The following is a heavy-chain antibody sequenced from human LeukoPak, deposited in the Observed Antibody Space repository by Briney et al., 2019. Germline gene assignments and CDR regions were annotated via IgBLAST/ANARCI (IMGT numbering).Heavy chain of an antibody. D-gene: IGHD3-22*01. V-gene: IGHV3-15*01. CDR3: TTIYYYYSSAYHREFDY. CDR1: GFTFSNAW. J-gene: IGHJ4*02. CDR2: VKSKTDGGTT. Sequence: GGSLRLSCPASGFTFSNAWMSWVRQAPGKGLEWVGRVKSKTDGGTTDYAAPVKDRFTISRDDSQNTLYLQMNSLKTEDTAVYYCTTIYYYYSSAYHREFDYWGQGTLVTVSS.